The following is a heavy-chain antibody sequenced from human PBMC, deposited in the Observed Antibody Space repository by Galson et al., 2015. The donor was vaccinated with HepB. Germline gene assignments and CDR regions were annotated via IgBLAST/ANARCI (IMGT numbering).Heavy chain of an antibody. Sequence: SVKVSCKASGYTFTGYYMHWVRQAPGQGLEWMGWINPNSGGTNYAQKFQGRVTMTRDTSISTAYMELSRLRSDDTAVYYCARVYPAPPSWYFDLWGRGTLVTVSS. J-gene: IGHJ2*01. CDR3: ARVYPAPPSWYFDL. CDR1: GYTFTGYY. D-gene: IGHD2-8*01. V-gene: IGHV1-2*02. CDR2: INPNSGGT.